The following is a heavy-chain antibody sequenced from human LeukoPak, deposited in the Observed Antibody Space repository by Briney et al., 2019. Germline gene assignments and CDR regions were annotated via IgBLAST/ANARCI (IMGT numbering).Heavy chain of an antibody. CDR3: ARGSHYYDSSGYDDAFEI. CDR2: INTNTGNP. D-gene: IGHD3-22*01. V-gene: IGHV7-4-1*02. J-gene: IGHJ3*02. Sequence: ASVKVSCKASGYTFTSYAMNWVRQAPGKGLEWMGWINTNTGNPTYAQGFTGRFVFSLDTSVSTAYLQISSLKAEDTAVYYCARGSHYYDSSGYDDAFEIWGQGTMVTVSS. CDR1: GYTFTSYA.